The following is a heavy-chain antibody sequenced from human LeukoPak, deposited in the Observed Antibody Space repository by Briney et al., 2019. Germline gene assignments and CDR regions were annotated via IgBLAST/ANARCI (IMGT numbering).Heavy chain of an antibody. D-gene: IGHD3-9*01. CDR2: IGTAGDT. V-gene: IGHV3-13*04. Sequence: GGSLRLSCAASGFTFSSYDMHWVRQPTGKGLEWVSVIGTAGDTYYPGSVKGRFTISRENAKNSLYLQMNSLRAGDTAAYYCARGTNYDILTGYYTGRGSWYFDLWGRGTLVTVSS. CDR1: GFTFSSYD. J-gene: IGHJ2*01. CDR3: ARGTNYDILTGYYTGRGSWYFDL.